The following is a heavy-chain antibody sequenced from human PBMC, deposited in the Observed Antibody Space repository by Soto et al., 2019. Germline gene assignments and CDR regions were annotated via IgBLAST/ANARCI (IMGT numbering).Heavy chain of an antibody. CDR2: INPNSGGT. Sequence: ASVKVSCKASGYTFTGYYMHWVRQAPGQGLEWMGWINPNSGGTNSAQKFQGWVTMTRDTSISTAYMELSRPRSDDTAVYYCATSRVSIAVAGETEYYFDYWGQGTLVTVSS. D-gene: IGHD6-19*01. V-gene: IGHV1-2*04. CDR1: GYTFTGYY. CDR3: ATSRVSIAVAGETEYYFDY. J-gene: IGHJ4*02.